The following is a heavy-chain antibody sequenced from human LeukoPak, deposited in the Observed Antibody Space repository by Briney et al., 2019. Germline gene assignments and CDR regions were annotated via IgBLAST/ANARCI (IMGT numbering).Heavy chain of an antibody. D-gene: IGHD3-3*01. J-gene: IGHJ4*02. CDR3: AREWYDFWSGYPSPLDY. Sequence: ASVKVSCKASGYTFTSYGISWVRQAPGQGLEWMGWISAYNGNTNYAQKLQGRVTMTTDTSTSTAYMELRSLRSDDTAVYYCAREWYDFWSGYPSPLDYWGQGTLVTVSS. CDR1: GYTFTSYG. V-gene: IGHV1-18*01. CDR2: ISAYNGNT.